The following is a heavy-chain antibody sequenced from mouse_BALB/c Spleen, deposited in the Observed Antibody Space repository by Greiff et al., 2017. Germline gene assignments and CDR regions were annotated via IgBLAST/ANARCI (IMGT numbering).Heavy chain of an antibody. J-gene: IGHJ4*01. CDR1: GYTFTSYW. V-gene: IGHV1-87*01. D-gene: IGHD2-14*01. CDR2: IYPGDGDT. CDR3: ARRRYDYAMDY. Sequence: VMLVESGAELARPGASVKLSCKASGYTFTSYWMQWVKQRPGQGLEWIGAIYPGDGDTRYTQKFKGKATLTADKSSSTAYMQLSSLASEDSAVYYCARRRYDYAMDYWGQGTSVTVSS.